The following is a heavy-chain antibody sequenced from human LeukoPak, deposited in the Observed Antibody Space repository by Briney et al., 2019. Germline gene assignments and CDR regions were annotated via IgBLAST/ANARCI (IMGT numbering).Heavy chain of an antibody. CDR2: IKLDGSEK. D-gene: IGHD3-3*01. CDR1: GFIFSSYN. CDR3: ARDQYDTWSRRGNFDS. V-gene: IGHV3-7*03. J-gene: IGHJ4*02. Sequence: QAGGSLRLSCAASGFIFSSYNMNWVRQAPGKGLEWVANIKLDGSEKNYVDSVKGRFTISRDNTKNSLYLQMNSLRAEDTAVFYCARDQYDTWSRRGNFDSWGQGTLVIVSS.